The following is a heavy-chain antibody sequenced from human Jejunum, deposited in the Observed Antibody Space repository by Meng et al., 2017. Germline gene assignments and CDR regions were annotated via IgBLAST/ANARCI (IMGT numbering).Heavy chain of an antibody. Sequence: QLQRQEPVPRLVNPSKTPALTCTSCGVSSTTYCYDWSWSRQPPGKGLEWIGTIYYSESASYNQSLKSRVTISLDTSKNQFSLRVKSVTAADTAVYYCMSHERSGRYSTNWFDPWGQGTLVTVSS. V-gene: IGHV4-39*07. CDR2: IYYSESA. CDR1: GVSSTTYCYD. D-gene: IGHD3-10*01. CDR3: MSHERSGRYSTNWFDP. J-gene: IGHJ5*02.